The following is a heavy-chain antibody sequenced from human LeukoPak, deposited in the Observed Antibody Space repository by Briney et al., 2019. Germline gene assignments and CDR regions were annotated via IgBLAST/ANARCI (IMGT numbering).Heavy chain of an antibody. CDR1: GFTFSSYA. Sequence: SGGSLRLSCAASGFTFSSYAVSWVRQAPGKGLEWVSAISGSGGSTYYADSVKGRFTISRDNSKNTLYLQMNSLRAEDTAVYYCAKDLCSSTSCYTANWFDPWGQGTLVTVSS. D-gene: IGHD2-2*02. CDR3: AKDLCSSTSCYTANWFDP. J-gene: IGHJ5*02. CDR2: ISGSGGST. V-gene: IGHV3-23*01.